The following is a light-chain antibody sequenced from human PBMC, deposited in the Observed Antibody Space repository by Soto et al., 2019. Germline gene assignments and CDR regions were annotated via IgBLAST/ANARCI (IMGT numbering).Light chain of an antibody. J-gene: IGKJ1*01. CDR1: QSISSY. CDR3: QQSYCTST. Sequence: DIQMTQSPSSLSASVGDRVTITCRASQSISSYLNWYQQKPGKAPKLLIYVASSLQSAVPSRFSGSGSGSDCTLTISRLKPEDFAAYYCQQSYCTSTFGQGTKVEIK. V-gene: IGKV1-39*01. CDR2: VAS.